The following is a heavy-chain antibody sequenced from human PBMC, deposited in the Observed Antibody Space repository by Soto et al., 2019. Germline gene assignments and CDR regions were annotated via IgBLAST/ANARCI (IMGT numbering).Heavy chain of an antibody. D-gene: IGHD6-19*01. V-gene: IGHV4-59*01. CDR3: ARSVAVPGAHIDY. CDR2: VYYTVST. CDR1: GGSISGSY. Sequence: SETLSLTCSVSGGSISGSYWSWIRQSPGKGLEWLGYVYYTVSTNYSPSFRSRVSISVDTSKNEFSLRLSSVTAADTAVYFCARSVAVPGAHIDYWGQGTQVTVAS. J-gene: IGHJ4*02.